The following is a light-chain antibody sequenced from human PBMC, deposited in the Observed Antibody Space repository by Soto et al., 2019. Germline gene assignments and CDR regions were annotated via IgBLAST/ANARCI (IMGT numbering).Light chain of an antibody. J-gene: IGKJ4*01. CDR1: QTVSSN. CDR3: KQSKSFPLT. Sequence: EIVMTQSPATLSVSPGERATLSCRASQTVSSNLAWYQQKPGQTPRLLIYGASTRATGIPARFSGSRSGTDFTLTISSLQPEDFATYYCKQSKSFPLTFGGGTKVDIK. V-gene: IGKV3-15*01. CDR2: GAS.